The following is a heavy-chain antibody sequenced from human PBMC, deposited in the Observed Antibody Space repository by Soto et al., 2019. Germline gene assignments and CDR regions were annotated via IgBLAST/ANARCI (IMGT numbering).Heavy chain of an antibody. D-gene: IGHD2-15*01. CDR3: ATDADLGYCSGGSCYSLFAFDI. J-gene: IGHJ3*02. CDR1: GYTLTELS. V-gene: IGHV1-24*01. CDR2: FDPEDGET. Sequence: ASVKVSCKVSGYTLTELSMHWVRQAPGKGLEWMGGFDPEDGETIYAQKFQGRVTMTEDTSTDTAYMELSSLRSEDTAVYYCATDADLGYCSGGSCYSLFAFDIWGQGTMVTVSS.